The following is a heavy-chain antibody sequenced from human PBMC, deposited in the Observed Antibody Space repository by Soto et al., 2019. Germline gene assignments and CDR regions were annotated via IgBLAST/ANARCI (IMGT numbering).Heavy chain of an antibody. CDR2: ISSNSDTI. J-gene: IGHJ4*02. V-gene: IGHV3-9*02. Sequence: EVQLVESGGGLVQPGRSLRLSCVASGFTADDYAMHWVRQAPGKGLEWVSGISSNSDTIDYADSVKGRFTISRDNAKNSLFLQMNSLRPEDTGLYYCAKDMEWGGMTTIHYFDSWGQGTLVTVSS. CDR1: GFTADDYA. D-gene: IGHD3-3*01. CDR3: AKDMEWGGMTTIHYFDS.